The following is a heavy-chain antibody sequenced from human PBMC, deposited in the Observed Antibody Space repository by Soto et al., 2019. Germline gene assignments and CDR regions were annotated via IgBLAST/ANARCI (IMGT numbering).Heavy chain of an antibody. Sequence: PGGSLRLSCAASGFTFSNAWINWVRQAPGKGLEWVAVISYDGSNKYYADSVKGRFTISRDNSKNTLYLQMNSLRAEDTAVYYCARDGPYILTGYYSPSTPNAFDIWGQGTMVTVSS. CDR3: ARDGPYILTGYYSPSTPNAFDI. CDR1: GFTFSNAW. D-gene: IGHD3-9*01. CDR2: ISYDGSNK. J-gene: IGHJ3*02. V-gene: IGHV3-30-3*01.